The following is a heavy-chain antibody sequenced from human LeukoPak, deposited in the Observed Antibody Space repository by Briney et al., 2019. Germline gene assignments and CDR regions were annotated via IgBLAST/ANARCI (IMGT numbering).Heavy chain of an antibody. Sequence: SETLSLTCTISDDSISNNRYFWAWIRQPPGKGLEWIGSINYSGRTYYNPSLKSRVTISVDTSKNQFSLKLSSVTAADTAVYYCARQDYDILTGPNWFDPWGQGTLVTVSS. CDR1: DDSISNNRYF. CDR3: ARQDYDILTGPNWFDP. V-gene: IGHV4-39*01. CDR2: INYSGRT. D-gene: IGHD3-9*01. J-gene: IGHJ5*02.